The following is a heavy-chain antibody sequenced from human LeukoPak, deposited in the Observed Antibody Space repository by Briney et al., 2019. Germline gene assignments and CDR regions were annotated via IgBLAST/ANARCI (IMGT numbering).Heavy chain of an antibody. CDR3: ARVPYSSSWYLLVYFDY. J-gene: IGHJ4*02. CDR1: GGSFSGYY. D-gene: IGHD6-13*01. CDR2: INHSGST. V-gene: IGHV4-34*01. Sequence: SETLSHTCAVYGGSFSGYYWSWIRQPPGKGLEWIGEINHSGSTNYNPSLKSRVTISVDTSKNQFSLKLSSVTAADTAVYYCARVPYSSSWYLLVYFDYWGQGTLVTVSS.